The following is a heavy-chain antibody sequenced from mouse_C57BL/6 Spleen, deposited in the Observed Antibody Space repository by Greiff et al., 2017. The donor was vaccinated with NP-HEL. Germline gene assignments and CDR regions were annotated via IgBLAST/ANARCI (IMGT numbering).Heavy chain of an antibody. Sequence: VHLVESGPGLVQPSQSLSITCTVSGFSLTSYGVHWVRQSPGKGLEWLGVIWSGGSTDYNAAFISRLSISKDNSKSQVFFKMNSLQADDTAIYYCAREIYYYGSSYGRYFDVWGTGTTVTVSS. CDR1: GFSLTSYG. J-gene: IGHJ1*03. CDR2: IWSGGST. D-gene: IGHD1-1*01. V-gene: IGHV2-2*01. CDR3: AREIYYYGSSYGRYFDV.